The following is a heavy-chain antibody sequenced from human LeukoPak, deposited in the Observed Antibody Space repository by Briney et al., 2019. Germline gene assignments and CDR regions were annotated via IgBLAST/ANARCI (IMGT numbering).Heavy chain of an antibody. Sequence: GGSLRLSCVASGFTFSSYTMNWVRQAPGKGLEWVSCISSSSSTIYYADSVKGRFTISRDNAKDSLYLQMNSLRVEDTAVYYCARRSDYLGYWGQGTLVTVSS. CDR3: ARRSDYLGY. J-gene: IGHJ4*02. CDR2: ISSSSSTI. V-gene: IGHV3-48*01. D-gene: IGHD3-3*01. CDR1: GFTFSSYT.